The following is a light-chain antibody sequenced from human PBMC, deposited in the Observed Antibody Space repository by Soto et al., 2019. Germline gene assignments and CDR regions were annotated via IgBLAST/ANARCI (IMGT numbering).Light chain of an antibody. J-gene: IGKJ4*01. CDR2: AAS. CDR3: QQLNSYPLT. Sequence: DIQMTQSPSSLSTSVGDRVTITCRASQGISTFLNWYQQKPGKAPRLLIYAASRLQSGVPARFSGSGVETDFTLTITSLQPEDFATYYCQQLNSYPLTFGGGTKVDIK. CDR1: QGISTF. V-gene: IGKV1-39*01.